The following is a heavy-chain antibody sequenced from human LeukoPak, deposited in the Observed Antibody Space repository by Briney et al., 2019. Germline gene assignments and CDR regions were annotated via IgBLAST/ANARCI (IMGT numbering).Heavy chain of an antibody. CDR3: ARDSDTVTREYYFDY. V-gene: IGHV1-69*04. CDR1: GGTFSSYA. J-gene: IGHJ4*02. D-gene: IGHD4-11*01. CDR2: IIPIFGIA. Sequence: TVKVSCKASGGTFSSYAISWVRQAPGQGLEWMGRIIPIFGIANYAQKFQGRVTITADKSTSTAYMELSSLRSEDTAVYYCARDSDTVTREYYFDYWGQGTLVTVSS.